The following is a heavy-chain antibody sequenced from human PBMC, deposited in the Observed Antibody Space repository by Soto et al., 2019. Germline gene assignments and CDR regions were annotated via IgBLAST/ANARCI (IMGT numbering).Heavy chain of an antibody. Sequence: ASVKVSCKASGYTFTGYYMHWVRQAPGQGLEWMGWINPNSGGTNYAQKFQGRVTMTRDTSISTAYMELSRLRSDDTAVYYCARGLGTYYYDSSGYYYDYWGQGTLVTVSS. CDR3: ARGLGTYYYDSSGYYYDY. CDR1: GYTFTGYY. V-gene: IGHV1-2*02. J-gene: IGHJ4*02. CDR2: INPNSGGT. D-gene: IGHD3-22*01.